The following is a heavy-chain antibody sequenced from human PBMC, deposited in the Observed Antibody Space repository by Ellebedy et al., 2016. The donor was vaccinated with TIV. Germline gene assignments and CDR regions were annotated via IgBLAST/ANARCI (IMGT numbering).Heavy chain of an antibody. Sequence: ASVKVSCKASGGTFSSYAISWVRQAPGQGLEWMGGIIPIFGTANYAQKFQGRVTITADESTSTAYMELSSLRSEDTAVYYCARGEAYCGGDCYFDYWGQGTLVTVSS. J-gene: IGHJ4*02. CDR1: GGTFSSYA. CDR2: IIPIFGTA. CDR3: ARGEAYCGGDCYFDY. D-gene: IGHD2-21*02. V-gene: IGHV1-69*13.